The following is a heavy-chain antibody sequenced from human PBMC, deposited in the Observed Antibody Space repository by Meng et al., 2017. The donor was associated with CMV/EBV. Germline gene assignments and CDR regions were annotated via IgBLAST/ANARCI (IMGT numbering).Heavy chain of an antibody. CDR1: RCSSGSSIYV. Sequence: QLQLAEAGPGLENVCVALSCTATACRCSSGSSIYVVRWIRQPPGKVLGWIGSIYYSGSTYYIPSRKSRVTISVDRSKNQFSLKLSFVTAADTAVYYCASIVVAQDYWGQGTLVTVSS. D-gene: IGHD1-26*01. CDR3: ASIVVAQDY. J-gene: IGHJ4*02. V-gene: IGHV4-39*07. CDR2: IYYSGST.